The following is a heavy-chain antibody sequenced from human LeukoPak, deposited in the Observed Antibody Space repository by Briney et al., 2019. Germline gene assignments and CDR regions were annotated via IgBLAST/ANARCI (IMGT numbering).Heavy chain of an antibody. Sequence: PSETLSLTCTVSGGSISSSSYYWGWIRQPPGKGLEWIGTINYSGSTYYNPSLKSRVTISVDTSKNQFSLKLSSVTAADTAVYHCARVGSGWRLNYFDFWGQGTLVTVSS. J-gene: IGHJ4*02. CDR2: INYSGST. CDR3: ARVGSGWRLNYFDF. V-gene: IGHV4-39*07. CDR1: GGSISSSSYY. D-gene: IGHD6-19*01.